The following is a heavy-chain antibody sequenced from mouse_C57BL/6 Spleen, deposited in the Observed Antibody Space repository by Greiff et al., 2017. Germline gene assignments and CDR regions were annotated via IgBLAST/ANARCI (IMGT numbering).Heavy chain of an antibody. V-gene: IGHV1-83*01. CDR2: YPGSGNTY. Sequence: VQLQQSGPELVKPGASVKMSCKASGYTFTDYYMHWVKQKPGKGLEWIGEIYPGSGNTYYNEKFKGKATLPADTSSSTAYMQLSSLTSEDSAVYFGAIPYYYDLYDY. D-gene: IGHD2-4*01. CDR1: YTFTDYYM. CDR3: IPYYYDLYDY. J-gene: IGHJ2*01.